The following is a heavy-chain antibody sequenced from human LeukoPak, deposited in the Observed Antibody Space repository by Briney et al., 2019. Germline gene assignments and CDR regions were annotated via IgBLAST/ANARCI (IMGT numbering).Heavy chain of an antibody. D-gene: IGHD6-19*01. Sequence: SETLSLTCAVYGGSFSGYYWSWIRQPPGKGLEWIGEINHSGSTNYNPSLKSRGTISVDTSKNQFSLKLSSVTAADTAVYYCARRRSEWAGPGIRQWLVRGPFDYWGQGTLVTVSS. CDR1: GGSFSGYY. V-gene: IGHV4-34*01. CDR3: ARRRSEWAGPGIRQWLVRGPFDY. J-gene: IGHJ4*02. CDR2: INHSGST.